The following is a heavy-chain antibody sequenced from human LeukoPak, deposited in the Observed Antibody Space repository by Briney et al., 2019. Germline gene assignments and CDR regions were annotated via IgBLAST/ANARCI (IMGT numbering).Heavy chain of an antibody. CDR2: ISSSDTTI. V-gene: IGHV3-48*03. J-gene: IGHJ4*02. Sequence: PGGSLRLSCADSRFTFSSYEMNWVRQAPGKGLEWVSYISSSDTTIYYADSVKGRFTISRDNAKNSLYLQMNSLRAEDTAVYYCATSLMVGRTPFDSWGQGTLVTVSS. CDR3: ATSLMVGRTPFDS. CDR1: RFTFSSYE. D-gene: IGHD2-8*02.